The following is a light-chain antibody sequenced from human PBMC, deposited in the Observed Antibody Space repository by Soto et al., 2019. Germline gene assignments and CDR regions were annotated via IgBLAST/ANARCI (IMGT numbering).Light chain of an antibody. Sequence: QSVLTQPPSVSAAPGQRVTISCSGSSSNIGGNSVSWYQQLPGTAPKLLIYDDDKRPSGIPDRFSGSKSGTSATLGITGFQTGDEADYYCGSWDSSLDGRVFGTGTEVTVL. CDR1: SSNIGGNS. J-gene: IGLJ1*01. CDR2: DDD. V-gene: IGLV1-51*01. CDR3: GSWDSSLDGRV.